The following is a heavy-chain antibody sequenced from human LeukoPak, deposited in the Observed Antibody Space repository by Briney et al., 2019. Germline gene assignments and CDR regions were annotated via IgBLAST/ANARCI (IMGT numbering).Heavy chain of an antibody. D-gene: IGHD6-19*01. J-gene: IGHJ3*02. CDR2: INPNSGGT. CDR1: GYTFTSYD. Sequence: ASVKVSCKASGYTFTSYDINWVRQTTGQGLEWMGWINPNSGGTNYAQKFQGRVTMTRDTSISTAYMELSRLRSDDTAVYYCARARSPYSSGWGPIDAFDIWGQGTMVTVSS. CDR3: ARARSPYSSGWGPIDAFDI. V-gene: IGHV1-2*02.